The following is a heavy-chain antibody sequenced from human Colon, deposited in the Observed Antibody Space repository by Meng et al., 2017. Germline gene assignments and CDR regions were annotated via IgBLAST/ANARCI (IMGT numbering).Heavy chain of an antibody. V-gene: IGHV3-9*01. D-gene: IGHD5-24*01. J-gene: IGHJ4*02. Sequence: GKSLKISCTASGFTFDDFAMNWVRQAPGKGLEWVSGITWNSGGIGYADSVKGRFTISRDNAKNSLYLEMNSLTVEDTALYFCVKDNYGGLDSWGQGTLVTVSS. CDR2: ITWNSGGI. CDR3: VKDNYGGLDS. CDR1: GFTFDDFA.